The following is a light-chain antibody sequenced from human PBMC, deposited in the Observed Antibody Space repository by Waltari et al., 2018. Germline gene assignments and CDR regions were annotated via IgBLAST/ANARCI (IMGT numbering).Light chain of an antibody. CDR2: RNN. V-gene: IGLV1-47*01. Sequence: QSVLTQPPSASGPPGQRVTISCSGSSSNIGSNHVYWYQQHPGTAPKLLIYRNNQRPSGVPDRFSGSKSGTSASLAISGLRSEDEADYYCAAWDDSLSGFYVFGTGTKVTVL. CDR1: SSNIGSNH. J-gene: IGLJ1*01. CDR3: AAWDDSLSGFYV.